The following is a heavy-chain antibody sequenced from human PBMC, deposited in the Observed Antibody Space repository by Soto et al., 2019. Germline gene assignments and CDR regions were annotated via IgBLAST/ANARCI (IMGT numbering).Heavy chain of an antibody. D-gene: IGHD3-10*01. J-gene: IGHJ6*02. V-gene: IGHV3-9*01. Sequence: EVQLVESGGGLVQPGRSLRLSCAASGFTFDDHAMHWVRQAPGKGLEWVSGISWNSGSIGYADSVKGRFTISRDNAKNSLYLQMNSLRAEDTALYYCAKGDGSGSYYMCGMDVWGQGTTVTVSS. CDR1: GFTFDDHA. CDR2: ISWNSGSI. CDR3: AKGDGSGSYYMCGMDV.